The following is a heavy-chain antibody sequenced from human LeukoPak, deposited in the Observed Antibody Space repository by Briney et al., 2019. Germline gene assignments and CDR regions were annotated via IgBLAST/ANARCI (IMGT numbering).Heavy chain of an antibody. J-gene: IGHJ4*02. CDR3: GRGGYTSSWYWVD. CDR1: GFIFTNTW. D-gene: IGHD6-13*01. CDR2: IKQDGSDT. Sequence: GGSLGLSCAASGFIFTNTWMTWVRRAPGKGLEWVANIKQDGSDTYYVDSVKGWFTVSRDNAKNSVFLQMNNLRVDDTAVYYCGRGGYTSSWYWVDWGQGTLVTVSS. V-gene: IGHV3-7*01.